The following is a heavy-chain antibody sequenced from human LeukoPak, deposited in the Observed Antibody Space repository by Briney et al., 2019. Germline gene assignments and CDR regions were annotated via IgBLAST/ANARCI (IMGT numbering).Heavy chain of an antibody. V-gene: IGHV4-61*02. J-gene: IGHJ4*02. CDR3: AREGYDSFDY. CDR1: GGSISSGTYY. CDR2: IYTSGST. Sequence: PSETLSLTCTVSGGSISSGTYYWSWIRQPAGKGLEWIGRIYTSGSTNYNPSLKSRVTISVDTSKNQFSLKLSSVTAADTAVYYCAREGYDSFDYWGQGTLVTVSS. D-gene: IGHD5-12*01.